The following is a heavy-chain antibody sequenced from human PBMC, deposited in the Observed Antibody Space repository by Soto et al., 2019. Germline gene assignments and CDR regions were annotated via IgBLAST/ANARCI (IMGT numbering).Heavy chain of an antibody. CDR2: IYRSGSA. V-gene: IGHV4-4*07. CDR1: GGSISSYY. Sequence: SQTLSLTCTVPGGSISSYYWSWIRQPAGKGLEWIGRIYRSGSANYNPSLKSRVTLSVDTSKNQFSLKLSSVTAADTALYYCATVQYYFYGMDVWGQGTPVTVSS. CDR3: ATVQYYFYGMDV. J-gene: IGHJ6*02.